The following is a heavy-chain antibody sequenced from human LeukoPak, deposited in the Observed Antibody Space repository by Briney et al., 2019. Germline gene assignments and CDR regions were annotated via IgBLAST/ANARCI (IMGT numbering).Heavy chain of an antibody. D-gene: IGHD3-22*01. CDR2: ITSSSSTI. CDR3: AKDGGYDSSGYLYYYYYGMDV. Sequence: GGSLRLSCAAPGFTFSSYSMNWVRQAPGKGLEWVSYITSSSSTIYYADSVKGRFTISRDNAKNSLYLQMNSLRDEDTAVYYCAKDGGYDSSGYLYYYYYGMDVWGQGTTVTVSS. CDR1: GFTFSSYS. V-gene: IGHV3-48*02. J-gene: IGHJ6*02.